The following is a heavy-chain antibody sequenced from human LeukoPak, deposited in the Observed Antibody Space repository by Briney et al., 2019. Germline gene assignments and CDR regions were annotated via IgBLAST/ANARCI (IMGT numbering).Heavy chain of an antibody. D-gene: IGHD4-17*01. CDR3: ARTDYADSPDAFDI. Sequence: PSESLSLTCTVSGGSISSGSYYRSWIRQPAGKGLEWIGRIYTSGSTNYNPSLKSRVTISVDTSKNQFSLKLSSVTAADTAVYYCARTDYADSPDAFDIWGQGTMVTVSS. V-gene: IGHV4-61*02. CDR1: GGSISSGSYY. J-gene: IGHJ3*02. CDR2: IYTSGST.